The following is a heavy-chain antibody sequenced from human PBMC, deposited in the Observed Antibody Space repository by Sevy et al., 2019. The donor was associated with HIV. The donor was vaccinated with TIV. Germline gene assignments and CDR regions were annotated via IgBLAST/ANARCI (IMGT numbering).Heavy chain of an antibody. CDR2: IYSGGNT. D-gene: IGHD3-22*01. CDR1: GFTVSSNY. V-gene: IGHV3-53*01. CDR3: ARVSVYYYDSSGYYTTGNAFDI. Sequence: GGSLRLSCAASGFTVSSNYMSWVRQAPGKGLEWVSVIYSGGNTNYADSVKDRFTISRDNSKNTLYLQMNSLRAEDTAFYYCARVSVYYYDSSGYYTTGNAFDIWGQGTMVTVSS. J-gene: IGHJ3*02.